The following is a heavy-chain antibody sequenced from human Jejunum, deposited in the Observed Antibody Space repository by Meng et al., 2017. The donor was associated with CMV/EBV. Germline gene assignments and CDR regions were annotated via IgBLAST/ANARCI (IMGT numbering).Heavy chain of an antibody. V-gene: IGHV3-7*01. CDR2: IKEEGSEK. D-gene: IGHD6-6*01. CDR3: SSGQGWHFDL. J-gene: IGHJ2*01. CDR1: GFTFSRDW. Sequence: LSRAASGFTFSRDWMIWVRQAPGKGLEWVAAIKEEGSEKYYLDSVKGRFTISRDNAKNSLFLQMNSLRAEDTAVYYCSSGQGWHFDLWGRGTLVTVSS.